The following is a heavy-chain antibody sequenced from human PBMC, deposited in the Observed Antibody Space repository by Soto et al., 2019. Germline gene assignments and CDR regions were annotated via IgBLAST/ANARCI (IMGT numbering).Heavy chain of an antibody. CDR3: ARSETIFGVIRYYYYYMDV. J-gene: IGHJ6*03. CDR2: IYYSGST. CDR1: GGSISSYY. D-gene: IGHD3-3*01. V-gene: IGHV4-59*08. Sequence: SETLSLTCTVSGGSISSYYWSWIQQPPGKGLEWIGYIYYSGSTNYNPSLKSRVTISVDTSKNQFSLKLSSVTAADTAVYYCARSETIFGVIRYYYYYMDVWGKGTTVTVSS.